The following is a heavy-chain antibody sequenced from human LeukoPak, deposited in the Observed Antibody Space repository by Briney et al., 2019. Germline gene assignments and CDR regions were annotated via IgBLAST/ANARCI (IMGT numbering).Heavy chain of an antibody. J-gene: IGHJ4*02. V-gene: IGHV3-23*01. Sequence: GGSLTLSCAASGFTFSSYARSWVRQAPGKGLEWVSAISGSGGRTDYADSVKGRFTISRDNSKNSLYLQMISLRAEDTALYYCAKPATYYDILTGYDYWGQGTLVTVSS. CDR1: GFTFSSYA. CDR3: AKPATYYDILTGYDY. CDR2: ISGSGGRT. D-gene: IGHD3-9*01.